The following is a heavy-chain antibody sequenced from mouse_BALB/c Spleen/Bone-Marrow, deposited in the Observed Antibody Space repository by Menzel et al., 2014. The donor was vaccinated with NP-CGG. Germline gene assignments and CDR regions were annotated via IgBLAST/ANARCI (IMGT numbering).Heavy chain of an antibody. CDR1: GYSITSGYS. Sequence: EVKLMESGPDLVKPSQSLSLTCTVTGYSITSGYSWHWIRQFPGNKLEWMGYIHYSGSTNYNPSLKSRVSITRVTSKNQFFLQLNSVTTEDTATYYCAREGAYYRYDYAMDYWGQGTSVTVSS. J-gene: IGHJ4*01. D-gene: IGHD2-14*01. CDR2: IHYSGST. CDR3: AREGAYYRYDYAMDY. V-gene: IGHV3-1*02.